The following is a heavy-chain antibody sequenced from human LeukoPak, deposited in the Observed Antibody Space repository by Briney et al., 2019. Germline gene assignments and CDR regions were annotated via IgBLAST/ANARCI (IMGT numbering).Heavy chain of an antibody. J-gene: IGHJ3*02. D-gene: IGHD3-10*01. Sequence: SETLSLTCTVSGGSISSYYWSWIRQPPGKGLEWIGYIYYSGSTNYNPSLKSRVTISVDTSKNQFSLKLSSVTAADTAVYYCARLGLGGFGELCAFDIWGQGTMVTVSS. CDR1: GGSISSYY. CDR3: ARLGLGGFGELCAFDI. CDR2: IYYSGST. V-gene: IGHV4-59*08.